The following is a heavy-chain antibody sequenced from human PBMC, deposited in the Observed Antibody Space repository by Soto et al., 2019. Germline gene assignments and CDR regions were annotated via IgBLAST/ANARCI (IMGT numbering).Heavy chain of an antibody. J-gene: IGHJ4*02. CDR3: ARYRREAVAGYTLDN. Sequence: SETLSLTCDVSGDSISTSSYYWGWIRQPPGKGLEWIASIYYSGATYYNPSLQSRVTISVDTSNNRFSLTLSSLTAADTAVYYCARYRREAVAGYTLDNWGQGILVTVSS. V-gene: IGHV4-39*02. CDR1: GDSISTSSYY. CDR2: IYYSGAT. D-gene: IGHD6-13*01.